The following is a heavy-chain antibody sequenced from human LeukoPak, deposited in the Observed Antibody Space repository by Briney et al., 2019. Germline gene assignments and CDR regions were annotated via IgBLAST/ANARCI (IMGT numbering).Heavy chain of an antibody. V-gene: IGHV3-49*04. CDR1: GFSFGDFA. D-gene: IGHD5-12*01. J-gene: IGHJ6*02. Sequence: PGRSLRLSCTASGFSFGDFAMTWVRQAPGKGLEWVSFIRIKAYGGTTEYAASVKGRFTISRDDSKSITYLQMNSLQSEDTAVYYCTRDPGGYDYDVWGQGTTVTVFS. CDR3: TRDPGGYDYDV. CDR2: IRIKAYGGTT.